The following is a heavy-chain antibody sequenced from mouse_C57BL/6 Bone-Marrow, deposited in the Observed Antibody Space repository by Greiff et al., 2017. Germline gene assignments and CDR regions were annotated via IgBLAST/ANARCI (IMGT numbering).Heavy chain of an antibody. D-gene: IGHD2-13*01. CDR2: IDPSDSYT. CDR3: ARRGDFRFDY. CDR1: GYTFTSYW. J-gene: IGHJ2*01. V-gene: IGHV1-69*01. Sequence: QVQLQQPGAELVMPGASVKLSCKASGYTFTSYWMHWVKQRPGQGLEWIGEIDPSDSYTNYNQKFKGKSTLTVDKSSSTAYMQLSSLTSEDSAVYYCARRGDFRFDYWGQGTTLTVSS.